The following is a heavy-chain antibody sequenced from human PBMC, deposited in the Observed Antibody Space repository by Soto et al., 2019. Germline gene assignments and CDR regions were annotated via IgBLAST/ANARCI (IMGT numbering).Heavy chain of an antibody. V-gene: IGHV3-23*01. Sequence: GGSLRLSCAASGFTFGTYGMGWVRQAPGKGLEWVSTITGGNTYCAASVKGRFTISRDNYKNTLYLQMSSLRAEDTALYYCAKDKERGGYDSDFDSWGQGTLVTVSS. CDR3: AKDKERGGYDSDFDS. J-gene: IGHJ4*02. CDR2: ITGGNT. D-gene: IGHD3-3*01. CDR1: GFTFGTYG.